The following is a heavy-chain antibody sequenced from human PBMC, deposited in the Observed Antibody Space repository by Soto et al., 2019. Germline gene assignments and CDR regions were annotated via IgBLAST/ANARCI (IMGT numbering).Heavy chain of an antibody. CDR3: AKIEYYYDSSGLQPDDAFDI. D-gene: IGHD3-22*01. J-gene: IGHJ3*02. Sequence: GSLRLSCAASGFTFSSYAMGWVHQAPGKGREGVSAISGSGGSKSYADCAKGRFKISSDNSKNRLYLQRNSLRAEDTVVYYCAKIEYYYDSSGLQPDDAFDIWGQGTMVTVSS. CDR1: GFTFSSYA. CDR2: ISGSGGSK. V-gene: IGHV3-23*01.